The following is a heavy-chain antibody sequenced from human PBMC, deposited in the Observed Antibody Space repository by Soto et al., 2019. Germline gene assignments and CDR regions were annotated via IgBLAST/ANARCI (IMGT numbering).Heavy chain of an antibody. V-gene: IGHV3-7*03. D-gene: IGHD3-22*01. CDR2: IKQDGSEK. Sequence: PGGSLRLSCAASGFTFSSYWMSWVRQAPGKGLEWVANIKQDGSEKYYVDSVKGRFTISRDNAKNSLYLQMNSLRAEDTAVYYCARDRTVIVVGDGAFDIWGQGTMVTVSS. J-gene: IGHJ3*02. CDR1: GFTFSSYW. CDR3: ARDRTVIVVGDGAFDI.